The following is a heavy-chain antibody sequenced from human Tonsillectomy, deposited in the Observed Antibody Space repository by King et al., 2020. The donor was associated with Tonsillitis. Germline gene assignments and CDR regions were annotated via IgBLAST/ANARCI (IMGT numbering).Heavy chain of an antibody. V-gene: IGHV3-21*01. D-gene: IGHD6-19*01. CDR3: ARGPNSSGWYSAFDI. CDR2: ISSSSSYI. J-gene: IGHJ3*02. Sequence: EVQLVESGGGLVKPGGSLRLSCAASGFTFSSYSMNWVRQAPGKGLEWVSSISSSSSYIYYADSVKGRFTISRDNAKTSLYLQMNSLRAEDTAVYYCARGPNSSGWYSAFDIWGQGTMVTVSS. CDR1: GFTFSSYS.